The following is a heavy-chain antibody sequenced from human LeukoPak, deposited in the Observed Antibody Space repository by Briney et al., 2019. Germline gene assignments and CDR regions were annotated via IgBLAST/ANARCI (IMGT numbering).Heavy chain of an antibody. J-gene: IGHJ4*02. CDR1: GFTFSNYA. CDR2: IAYDGSNK. CDR3: ARTGYRAAAGTEPDY. Sequence: GGSLRLSCAASGFTFSNYAMHWVRQAPGKGLEWVAVIAYDGSNKYYADSVKGRFTISRDNSKNTLYLQLNSLRAEDTAVYYCARTGYRAAAGTEPDYWGQETLVTVSS. V-gene: IGHV3-30-3*01. D-gene: IGHD6-13*01.